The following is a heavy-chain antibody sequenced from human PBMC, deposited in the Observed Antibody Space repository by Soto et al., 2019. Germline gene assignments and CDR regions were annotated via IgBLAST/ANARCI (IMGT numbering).Heavy chain of an antibody. CDR3: ARGLCSSAYYHYYVMDV. J-gene: IGHJ6*02. V-gene: IGHV4-34*01. CDR1: GGSFSGYY. D-gene: IGHD6-6*01. CDR2: INHSGST. Sequence: SETLSVTCAVYGGSFSGYYWSWIRQPPGKGLEWIGEINHSGSTNYNPSLKSRVTISVDTSKNQFSLKLSSVTAADTAVYYCARGLCSSAYYHYYVMDVCGQGTTVTVSS.